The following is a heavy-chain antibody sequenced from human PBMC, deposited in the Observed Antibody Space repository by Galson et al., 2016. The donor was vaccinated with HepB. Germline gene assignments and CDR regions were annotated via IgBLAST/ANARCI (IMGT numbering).Heavy chain of an antibody. CDR1: GFTFSNYY. CDR2: ISPTSSDI. D-gene: IGHD1-26*01. CDR3: ASPSGRFSVHTFDL. J-gene: IGHJ3*01. Sequence: SLRLSCAASGFTFSNYYMSWIRQAPGKGLEWVSLISPTSSDINYADSVMGRFSISRDNAKNSLYLQMNTLGAEDTAVYYCASPSGRFSVHTFDLWGQGTMVTVSS. V-gene: IGHV3-11*06.